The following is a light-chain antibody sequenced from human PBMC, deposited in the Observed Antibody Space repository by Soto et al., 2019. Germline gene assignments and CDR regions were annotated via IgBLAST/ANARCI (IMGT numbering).Light chain of an antibody. V-gene: IGLV7-43*01. CDR3: QSYDSSLSGSV. Sequence: QAVVTQEPSLTASPGGTVTLTCASSTGAVTSGYYPNWFQQKPGQAPRALIYRTSNKHSWTPARFSGSLLGGKAALTLSGVQPEHEAEPYCQSYDSSLSGSVSGTGTKVTVL. J-gene: IGLJ1*01. CDR2: RTS. CDR1: TGAVTSGYY.